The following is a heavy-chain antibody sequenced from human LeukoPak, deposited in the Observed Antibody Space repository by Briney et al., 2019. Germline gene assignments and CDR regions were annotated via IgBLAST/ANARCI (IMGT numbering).Heavy chain of an antibody. D-gene: IGHD5-18*01. V-gene: IGHV3-48*03. Sequence: PGGSLRLSCAASGFTFSSYAMSWVRQAPGKGLEWVSYISSGGSTIYYADSVKGRFTISRDNAKNSLYLQMNSLRAEDTAVYYCARDRRYSYGLGGDYWGQGTLVTVPS. J-gene: IGHJ4*02. CDR2: ISSGGSTI. CDR1: GFTFSSYA. CDR3: ARDRRYSYGLGGDY.